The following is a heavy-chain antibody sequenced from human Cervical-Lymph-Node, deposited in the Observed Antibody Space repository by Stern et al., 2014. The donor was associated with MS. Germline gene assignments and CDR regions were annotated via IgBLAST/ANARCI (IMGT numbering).Heavy chain of an antibody. J-gene: IGHJ6*02. D-gene: IGHD2-2*01. V-gene: IGHV4-31*03. CDR3: ARDHFTTSLDV. Sequence: VQLVGSGPGLVKPSQTLSLTCTVSGGSISSDNYYWTWIRQHPGKGLEWIGHIYYSGTTYYNPSLKSRVSITVDTSQNLFSLRLSSVTAADTAVYYCARDHFTTSLDVWGHGTTVTVS. CDR2: IYYSGTT. CDR1: GGSISSDNYY.